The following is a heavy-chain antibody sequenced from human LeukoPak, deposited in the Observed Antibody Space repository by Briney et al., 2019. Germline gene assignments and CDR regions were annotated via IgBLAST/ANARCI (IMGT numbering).Heavy chain of an antibody. CDR2: IYYSGST. CDR3: ARDFPDNYYMDV. CDR1: GGSISSHY. Sequence: SETLSLTCTVSGGSISSHYWSWIRQPPGKGLEWIGYIYYSGSTNYNPSLKSRVTISVDTSKNQFSLKLSSVTAADTAVYYCARDFPDNYYMDVWGKGTTVTVSS. V-gene: IGHV4-59*11. J-gene: IGHJ6*03.